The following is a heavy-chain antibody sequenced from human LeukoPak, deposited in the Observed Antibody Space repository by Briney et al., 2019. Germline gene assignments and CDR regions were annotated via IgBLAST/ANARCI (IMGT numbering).Heavy chain of an antibody. J-gene: IGHJ3*02. CDR1: GFTFSSYD. Sequence: SGGSLRLSRAASGFTFSSYDMSWVRLAPGKGLEWVAVISYDGSNKYYADSVKGRFTISRDNSKNTLYLQMNSLRAEDTAVYYCAKDLYRIVGVTRDTFDIWGQGTMVTV. D-gene: IGHD1-26*01. V-gene: IGHV3-30*18. CDR3: AKDLYRIVGVTRDTFDI. CDR2: ISYDGSNK.